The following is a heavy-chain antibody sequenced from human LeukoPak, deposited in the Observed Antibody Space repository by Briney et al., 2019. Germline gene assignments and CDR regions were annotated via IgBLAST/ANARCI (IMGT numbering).Heavy chain of an antibody. Sequence: SETLSLTCTVSGGSISSYYWSWIRQPPRKGLEWIGDIHYSGRTNYNPSLKSRVTISGDTSKNQFSLKLSSVTAADTAVYYCASLYTSGWFDYWGQGTLVTVPS. CDR2: IHYSGRT. V-gene: IGHV4-59*01. D-gene: IGHD6-19*01. CDR1: GGSISSYY. CDR3: ASLYTSGWFDY. J-gene: IGHJ5*01.